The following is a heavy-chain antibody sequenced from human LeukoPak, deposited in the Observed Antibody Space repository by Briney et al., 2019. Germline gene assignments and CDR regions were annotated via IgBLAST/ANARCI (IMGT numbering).Heavy chain of an antibody. Sequence: PGGSLRLSCAASGFTFSDSYMGWIRQAPGKGLEWVSYITSSGSATYYADSMKGRFTISRDNAKKSLSLQMKSPRAEDTAVYYCARAINDAFDIWGLGTLVIVSS. CDR3: ARAINDAFDI. D-gene: IGHD5-24*01. V-gene: IGHV3-11*04. CDR1: GFTFSDSY. J-gene: IGHJ3*02. CDR2: ITSSGSAT.